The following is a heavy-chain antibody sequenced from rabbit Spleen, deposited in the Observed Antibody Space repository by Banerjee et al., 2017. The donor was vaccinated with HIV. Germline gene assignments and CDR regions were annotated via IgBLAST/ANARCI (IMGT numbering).Heavy chain of an antibody. Sequence: ETSGADLFKPGASLTLTCPASGFSFSRNHYMCWVRQAPGKGLEWIACIDAGSSGFTYFASWAKGRFTYSKTSSTTVTLQMTSLTAADTATYFCARDSASSFSSYGMDLWGPGTLGTVS. CDR2: IDAGSSGFT. CDR1: GFSFSRNHY. V-gene: IGHV1S40*01. D-gene: IGHD8-1*01. CDR3: ARDSASSFSSYGMDL. J-gene: IGHJ6*01.